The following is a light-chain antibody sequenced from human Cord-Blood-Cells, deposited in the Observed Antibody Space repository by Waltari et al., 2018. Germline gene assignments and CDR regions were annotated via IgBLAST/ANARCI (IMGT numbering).Light chain of an antibody. CDR3: CSYAGSYTYV. V-gene: IGLV2-11*02. CDR2: DVS. CDR1: SSDVVGYNY. Sequence: QPALTQTRSGSGSPGRLVTFSCTGTSSDVVGYNYVSWYQQHPGKAPKLMIYDVSKRPSGVPDRFSGSKSGNTASLTISGLQAEDEADYYCCSYAGSYTYVFGTGTKVTVL. J-gene: IGLJ1*01.